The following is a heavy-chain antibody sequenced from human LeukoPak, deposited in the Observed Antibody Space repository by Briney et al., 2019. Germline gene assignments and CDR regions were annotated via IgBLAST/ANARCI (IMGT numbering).Heavy chain of an antibody. D-gene: IGHD5-24*01. CDR3: ARGVRWLQLSYFDY. CDR1: SGSISIGVYY. CDR2: IYYGGST. Sequence: PSQTLSLTCPLSSGSISIGVYYWSWIRQHPGKGLEWIVYIYYGGSTYYNPSLKSRFTISVDTSKNQFSLKLSSVTAADTAVYYCARGVRWLQLSYFDYWGQGTLVTVSS. J-gene: IGHJ4*02. V-gene: IGHV4-31*03.